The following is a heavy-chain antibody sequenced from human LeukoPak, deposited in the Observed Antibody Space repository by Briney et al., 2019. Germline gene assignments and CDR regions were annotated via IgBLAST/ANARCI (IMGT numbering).Heavy chain of an antibody. CDR1: GFSLNTNAVA. D-gene: IGHD4-17*01. CDR2: IYGNDDK. V-gene: IGHV2-5*01. Sequence: SGPTLVKPPQTLTLTCTFSGFSLNTNAVAVGGVRQPPGQALEWLTFIYGNDDKRYSPPLASRLTITKDTSKNQVVLTMTDMDYVDTATYYCVHRTMVTSVDHWGQGTLVTVSS. J-gene: IGHJ4*02. CDR3: VHRTMVTSVDH.